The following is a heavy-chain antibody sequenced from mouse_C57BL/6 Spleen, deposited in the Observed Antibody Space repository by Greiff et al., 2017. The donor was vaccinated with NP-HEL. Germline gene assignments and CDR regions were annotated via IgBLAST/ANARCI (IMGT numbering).Heavy chain of an antibody. D-gene: IGHD3-3*01. CDR3: TKGTYFDV. J-gene: IGHJ1*03. V-gene: IGHV1-15*01. CDR1: GYTFTDYE. Sequence: VKLQESGAELVRPGASVTLSCKASGYTFTDYEMHWVKQTPVHGLEWIGAIDPETGGTAYNQKFKGKAILTADKSSSTAYMELRSLTSEDSAVYYCTKGTYFDVWGTGTTVTVSS. CDR2: IDPETGGT.